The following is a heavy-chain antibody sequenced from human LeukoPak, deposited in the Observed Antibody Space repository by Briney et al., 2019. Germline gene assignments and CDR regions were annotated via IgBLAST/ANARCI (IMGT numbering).Heavy chain of an antibody. CDR2: IYYSGST. CDR3: ARAEGEDAISGDQYYFDY. J-gene: IGHJ4*02. D-gene: IGHD7-27*01. CDR1: GGSISSSSYY. Sequence: SETLSLTCTVSGGSISSSSYYWGWIRQPPGKGLEWIGSIYYSGSTYYNPSLKSRVTISVDTSKNQFSLKLSSVTAADTAVYYCARAEGEDAISGDQYYFDYWGQGTLVTVSS. V-gene: IGHV4-39*07.